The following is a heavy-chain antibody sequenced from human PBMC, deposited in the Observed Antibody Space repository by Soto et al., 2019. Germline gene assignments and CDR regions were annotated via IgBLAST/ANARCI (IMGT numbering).Heavy chain of an antibody. Sequence: SETLSLTCTVSGGSVSNSNYYWGWIRQSPGKGLEWIGSVYYRGRSYSKSSVKSRVTISVDTSKNQFSLNLTSVTAADTAIYYCARHHTRSVAAVEITFDFWGKGTLVTVYS. V-gene: IGHV4-39*07. D-gene: IGHD6-25*01. CDR1: GGSVSNSNYY. J-gene: IGHJ4*02. CDR3: ARHHTRSVAAVEITFDF. CDR2: VYYRGRS.